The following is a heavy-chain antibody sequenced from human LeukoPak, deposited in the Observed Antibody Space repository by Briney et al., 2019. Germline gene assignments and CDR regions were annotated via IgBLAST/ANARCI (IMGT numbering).Heavy chain of an antibody. Sequence: GGSLRLSCAASEFTFSTYAMSWVRQAPGKGLEWVSGISGSGGSTYYADSVKGRFTISRDNSKNTLYLQMNSLRAEDTAVYYCAREGNPYYDSSGYSDYWGQGTLVTVSS. V-gene: IGHV3-23*01. CDR1: EFTFSTYA. CDR2: ISGSGGST. D-gene: IGHD3-22*01. J-gene: IGHJ4*02. CDR3: AREGNPYYDSSGYSDY.